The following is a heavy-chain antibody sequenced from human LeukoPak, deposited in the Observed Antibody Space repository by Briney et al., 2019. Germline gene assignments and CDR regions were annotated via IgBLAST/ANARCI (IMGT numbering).Heavy chain of an antibody. CDR3: ASWSNSAADY. Sequence: SETLSLTCAVYGGSFSGYYWSWIRQPPGQGLEWIGTIYYTGTTYYNPSLKSRVTISVDTSKNQFSLKVSSATAADTAVYYCASWSNSAADYWGQGTLVTVPS. CDR2: IYYTGTT. J-gene: IGHJ4*02. D-gene: IGHD6-13*01. CDR1: GGSFSGYY. V-gene: IGHV4-34*01.